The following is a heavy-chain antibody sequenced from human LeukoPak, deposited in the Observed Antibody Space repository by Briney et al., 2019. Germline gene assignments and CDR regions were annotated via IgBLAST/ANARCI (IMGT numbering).Heavy chain of an antibody. CDR3: ARISGSYYPDAFDI. D-gene: IGHD1-26*01. CDR1: GFTFSSYS. V-gene: IGHV3-48*01. Sequence: GGSLRLSCAASGFTFSSYSMNWVRQAPGKGLEWVSYISSSSSTIYYADSVKGRFTVSRDNAKNSPYLQMNSLRAEDTAVYCCARISGSYYPDAFDIWGQGTVVTVSS. J-gene: IGHJ3*02. CDR2: ISSSSSTI.